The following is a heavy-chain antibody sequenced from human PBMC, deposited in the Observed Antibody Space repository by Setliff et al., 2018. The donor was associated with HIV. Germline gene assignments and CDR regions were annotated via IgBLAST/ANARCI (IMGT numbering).Heavy chain of an antibody. CDR2: IYSGGST. V-gene: IGHV3-66*02. J-gene: IGHJ4*02. Sequence: GGSLRLSCAASGFTFSSYSMNWVRQAPGKGLEWVSTIYSGGSTYHADSVKGRFTLSRDSSKNTLSLQMNSLRPEDTAVYYCARVRLYNAALDYWGQGTLVTVSS. D-gene: IGHD3-10*01. CDR1: GFTFSSYS. CDR3: ARVRLYNAALDY.